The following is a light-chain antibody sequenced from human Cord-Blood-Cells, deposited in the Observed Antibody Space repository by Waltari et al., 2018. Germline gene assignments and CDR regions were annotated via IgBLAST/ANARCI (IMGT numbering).Light chain of an antibody. CDR2: EVS. V-gene: IGLV2-23*02. CDR3: CSYAGSSTVV. J-gene: IGLJ2*01. CDR1: SSDVGSYNL. Sequence: QSALTQPASVSGSPGQSITTSCPGTSSDVGSYNLVPWYQQHPGKAPKLMIYEVSKRPSGVSNRFSGSKSGNTASLTISGLQAEDEADYYCCSYAGSSTVVFGGGTKLTVL.